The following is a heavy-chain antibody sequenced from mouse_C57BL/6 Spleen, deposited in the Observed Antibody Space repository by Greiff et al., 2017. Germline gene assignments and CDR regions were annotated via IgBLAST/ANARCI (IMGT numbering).Heavy chain of an antibody. J-gene: IGHJ1*03. V-gene: IGHV1-18*01. CDR1: GYTFTDYN. D-gene: IGHD1-1*01. CDR2: INPNNGGT. CDR3: ARKVYYGSSYGYFDV. Sequence: VQLQQSGPELVKPGASVKIPCKASGYTFTDYNMDWVKQSHGKSLEWIGDINPNNGGTIYNQKFKGKATWTVDKSSSTAYMELRSLTSEDTAVYYCARKVYYGSSYGYFDVWGTGTTVTVSS.